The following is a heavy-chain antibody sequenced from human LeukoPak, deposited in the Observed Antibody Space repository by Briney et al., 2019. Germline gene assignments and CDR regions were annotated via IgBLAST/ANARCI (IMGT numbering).Heavy chain of an antibody. CDR3: AKGRNQYGGNPEFEY. D-gene: IGHD4-23*01. V-gene: IGHV4-34*01. J-gene: IGHJ4*02. Sequence: PSETLSLTCAVYGGSFSGYYWSWIRQPPGKGLNWIGSIYYSGSTYYNPSLKSRVTISVDTSRDQFSLKLSSVTAAYTAVYYCAKGRNQYGGNPEFEYWAQGNLVPV. CDR2: IYYSGST. CDR1: GGSFSGYY.